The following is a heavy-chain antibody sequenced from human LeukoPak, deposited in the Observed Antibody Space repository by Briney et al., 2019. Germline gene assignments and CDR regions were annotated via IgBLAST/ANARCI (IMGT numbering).Heavy chain of an antibody. CDR1: GGTFSSYA. J-gene: IGHJ4*02. CDR3: ARSPPSSNVGTAMVTDDY. CDR2: IIPILGIA. Sequence: ASVKVSCKASGGTFSSYAISWVRQAPGQGLEWMGRIIPILGIANYAQKFQGRVTITADKSTSTAYMELSSLRSEDTAVYYCARSPPSSNVGTAMVTDDYWGQGTLVTVSS. V-gene: IGHV1-69*04. D-gene: IGHD5-18*01.